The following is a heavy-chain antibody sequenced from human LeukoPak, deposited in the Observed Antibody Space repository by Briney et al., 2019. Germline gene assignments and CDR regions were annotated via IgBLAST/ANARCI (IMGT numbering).Heavy chain of an antibody. CDR2: MNPNSGNT. V-gene: IGHV1-8*01. J-gene: IGHJ6*02. D-gene: IGHD6-13*01. CDR3: AREGSSWYPYYYYYYGMDV. CDR1: GYTFTSYD. Sequence: ASVKVSCKASGYTFTSYDINWVRQATGQGLGWMLWMNPNSGNTGYAQKFQGRDTMTRNTSISTAYMELSSLRSEDTAVYYCAREGSSWYPYYYYYYGMDVWGQGTTVTVSS.